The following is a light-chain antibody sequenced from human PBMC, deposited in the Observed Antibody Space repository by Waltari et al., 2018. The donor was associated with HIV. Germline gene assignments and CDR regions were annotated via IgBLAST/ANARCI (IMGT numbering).Light chain of an antibody. CDR3: QSYDSSLSGSV. Sequence: QSVLTQPPSVSGAPGQRVTISCTGSSSNIGAGYDVHWYQQLPGTAPKLLIYGNNNRPSGVPDRCSGSKSGTSASLAITGLQAEDEADYYCQSYDSSLSGSVFGGGTKLTVL. CDR1: SSNIGAGYD. CDR2: GNN. J-gene: IGLJ3*02. V-gene: IGLV1-40*01.